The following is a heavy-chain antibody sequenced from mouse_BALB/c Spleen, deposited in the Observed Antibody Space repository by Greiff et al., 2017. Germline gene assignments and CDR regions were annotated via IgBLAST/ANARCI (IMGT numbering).Heavy chain of an antibody. CDR1: GFSLTSYG. CDR3: ARDRKGGFAY. Sequence: VKLMESGPGLVAPSQSLSITCTVSGFSLTSYGVHWVRQPPGKGLEWLGVIWAGGSTNYNSALMSRLSISKDNSKSQVFLKMNSLQTDDTAMYYCARDRKGGFAYWGQGTLVTVSA. J-gene: IGHJ3*01. V-gene: IGHV2-9*02. CDR2: IWAGGST.